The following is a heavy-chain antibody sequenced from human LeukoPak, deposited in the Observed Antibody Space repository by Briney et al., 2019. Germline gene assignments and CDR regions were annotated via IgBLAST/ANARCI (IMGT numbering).Heavy chain of an antibody. CDR3: ARSVTGANNWFDP. CDR2: IYSSGTT. D-gene: IGHD1-20*01. CDR1: GGSVSPYY. V-gene: IGHV4-4*09. J-gene: IGHJ5*02. Sequence: SETLFLTCTVSGGSVSPYYWSWIRQPPGKGLEWVGIIYSSGTTYYNPSLTSRVTISIDTSKNQFSLKLTSVTAADTAVYYCARSVTGANNWFDPWGQGTLVTVSS.